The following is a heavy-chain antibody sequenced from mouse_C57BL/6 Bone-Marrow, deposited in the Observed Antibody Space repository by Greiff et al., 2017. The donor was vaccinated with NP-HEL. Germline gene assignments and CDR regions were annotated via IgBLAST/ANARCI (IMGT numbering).Heavy chain of an antibody. D-gene: IGHD2-4*01. CDR2: IYPRSGNT. J-gene: IGHJ2*01. CDR3: ARRDYDYYFDY. Sequence: VQLQESGAELARPGASVKLSCKASGYTFTSYGISWVKQRTGQGLEWIGEIYPRSGNTYYNEKFKGKATLTADKSSSTAYMELRSLTSEDSAVYFCARRDYDYYFDYWGQGTTLTVSS. V-gene: IGHV1-81*01. CDR1: GYTFTSYG.